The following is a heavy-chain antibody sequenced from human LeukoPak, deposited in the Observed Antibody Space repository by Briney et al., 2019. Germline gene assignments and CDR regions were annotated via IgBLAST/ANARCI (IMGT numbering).Heavy chain of an antibody. CDR2: IKQDGSEK. Sequence: SGGSLRPSCAASGFTFSSYWMSWVRQAPGKGLEWVANIKQDGSEKYYVDSVKGRFTISRDNAKNSLYLQMNSLRAEDTAVYYCASAKYYYGSSGYFDYWGQGTLVTVSS. J-gene: IGHJ4*02. V-gene: IGHV3-7*01. CDR1: GFTFSSYW. CDR3: ASAKYYYGSSGYFDY. D-gene: IGHD3-22*01.